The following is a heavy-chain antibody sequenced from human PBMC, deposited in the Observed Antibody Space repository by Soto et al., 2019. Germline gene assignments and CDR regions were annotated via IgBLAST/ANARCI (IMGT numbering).Heavy chain of an antibody. D-gene: IGHD3-10*01. V-gene: IGHV1-69*02. CDR2: IIPILGIA. J-gene: IGHJ1*01. CDR3: ARGDYYGSGSYYNSAAEYFQH. CDR1: GGTFSSYT. Sequence: QVQLVQSGAEVKKPGSSVKVSCKASGGTFSSYTISWVRQAPGQGLEWMGRIIPILGIAIYAQKFQGRVTITADKSTSTAYMELSSLRSEDTAVYYCARGDYYGSGSYYNSAAEYFQHWGQGTLVTVSS.